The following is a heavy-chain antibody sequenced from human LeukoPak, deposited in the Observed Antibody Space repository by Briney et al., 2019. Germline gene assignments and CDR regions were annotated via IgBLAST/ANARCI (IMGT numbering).Heavy chain of an antibody. J-gene: IGHJ4*02. CDR3: ARNPRIQLWLQPFDY. CDR2: ISYDGSNK. CDR1: GLTFSSHW. Sequence: GGSLRLSCAASGLTFSSHWMHWVRQAPGKGLVWVAVISYDGSNKYYADSVKGRFTISRDNSKNTLYLQMNSLRAEDTAVYYCARNPRIQLWLQPFDYWGQGTLVTVSS. V-gene: IGHV3-30-3*01. D-gene: IGHD5-18*01.